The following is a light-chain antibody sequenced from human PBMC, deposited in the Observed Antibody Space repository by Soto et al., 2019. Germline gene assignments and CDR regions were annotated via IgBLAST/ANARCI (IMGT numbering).Light chain of an antibody. J-gene: IGLJ1*01. CDR2: EVV. CDR1: KNDVGFYDF. V-gene: IGLV2-8*01. CDR3: KSYAGSNTYV. Sequence: QSALTQPPSASGSPGQSVTISCTGTKNDVGFYDFVSWYQHHPGKAPRLIIYEVVQRPSGVPDQFSGSKSGNTASLTVSGLQAADEADYFCKSYAGSNTYVFGSGTKLTVL.